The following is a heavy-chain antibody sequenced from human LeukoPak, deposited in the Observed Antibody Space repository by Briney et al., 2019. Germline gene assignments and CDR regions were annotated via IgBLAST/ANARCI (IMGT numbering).Heavy chain of an antibody. CDR2: ISDDGNSD. CDR1: GFTFSNHA. Sequence: GGSLRLSCAASGFTFSNHAMLWVRQPPGKGPGWVAVISDDGNSDHYADSVKGRFTFSRDNSKNTLSLQMNSLRGEDTAVYYCARGSAPAGTYHLDCWGQGTLVTVSS. CDR3: ARGSAPAGTYHLDC. J-gene: IGHJ4*02. V-gene: IGHV3-30-3*01. D-gene: IGHD6-25*01.